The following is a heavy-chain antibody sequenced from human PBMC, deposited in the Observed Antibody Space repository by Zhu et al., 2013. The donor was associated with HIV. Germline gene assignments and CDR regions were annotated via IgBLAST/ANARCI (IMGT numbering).Heavy chain of an antibody. CDR2: IIPILGIA. Sequence: QVQLVQSGAEVKKPGSSVKVSCKASGGTFSSYTISWVRQAPGQGLEWMGRIIPILGIANYAQKFQGRVTITADKSTSTAYMELSSLRSEDTAVYYCARAGPYYYDSSGYYYVYWGQGTLVTVSS. J-gene: IGHJ4*02. CDR3: ARAGPYYYDSSGYYYVY. CDR1: GGTFSSYT. D-gene: IGHD3-22*01. V-gene: IGHV1-69*02.